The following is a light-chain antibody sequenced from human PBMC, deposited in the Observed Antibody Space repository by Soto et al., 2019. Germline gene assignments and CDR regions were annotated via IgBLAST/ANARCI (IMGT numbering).Light chain of an antibody. CDR1: SSDVGAYKY. CDR3: TSYVGNDIWV. Sequence: QSALTQPPSASGSPGQSVTISCTGTSSDVGAYKYVSWYQQYPGQAPKLMIYEVTKRPSGVPDRFSGSKSGNTASLTVSALQAEDDADYYCTSYVGNDIWVFGGGTKVTVL. V-gene: IGLV2-8*01. CDR2: EVT. J-gene: IGLJ3*02.